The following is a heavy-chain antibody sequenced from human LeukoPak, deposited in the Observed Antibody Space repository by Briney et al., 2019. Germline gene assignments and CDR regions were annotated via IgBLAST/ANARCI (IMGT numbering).Heavy chain of an antibody. V-gene: IGHV3-23*01. Sequence: GGTLRLSCAASGFTFSNYGMSWVRQAPGKGLEWVSSISGSGDSTYYADSVKGRFTISRDNSKNTLYLQMNSLRAEDTAIYYCAKNGDRGAYCTGGTCCPYFYYYMDVWGKGTTVTI. CDR3: AKNGDRGAYCTGGTCCPYFYYYMDV. CDR2: ISGSGDST. J-gene: IGHJ6*03. D-gene: IGHD2-15*01. CDR1: GFTFSNYG.